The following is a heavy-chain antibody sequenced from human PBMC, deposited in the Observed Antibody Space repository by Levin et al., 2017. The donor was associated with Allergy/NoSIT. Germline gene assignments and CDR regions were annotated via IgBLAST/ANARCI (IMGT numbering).Heavy chain of an antibody. Sequence: LSLTCAASGFTFSSYEMNWVRQVPGKGLEWISHISSSGGTRHYADSVKGRFIISRDNAKNSLFLRMNSLRADDSAVYYCARGFGNLGYWGQGTLVTVSS. D-gene: IGHD3-10*01. CDR3: ARGFGNLGY. V-gene: IGHV3-48*03. CDR2: ISSSGGTR. J-gene: IGHJ4*02. CDR1: GFTFSSYE.